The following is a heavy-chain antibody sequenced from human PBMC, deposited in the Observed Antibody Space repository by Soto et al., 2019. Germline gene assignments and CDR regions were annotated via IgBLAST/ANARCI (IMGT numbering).Heavy chain of an antibody. J-gene: IGHJ2*01. V-gene: IGHV3-48*03. D-gene: IGHD4-17*01. CDR2: ISSSGSTI. CDR1: GFTFSSYE. CDR3: ARSFHLATVTSYWYFDL. Sequence: GGSLRLSCAASGFTFSSYEMNWVRQAPGKGLEWVSYISSSGSTIYYADSVKGRFTISRDNAKNSLYLQMNSLRAEDTAVYYCARSFHLATVTSYWYFDLWGRGTLVTVSS.